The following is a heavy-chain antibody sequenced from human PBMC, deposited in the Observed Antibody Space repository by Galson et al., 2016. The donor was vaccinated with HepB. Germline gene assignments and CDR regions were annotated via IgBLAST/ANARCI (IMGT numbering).Heavy chain of an antibody. D-gene: IGHD2-15*01. CDR3: AKRYCSGGSCYHVDH. J-gene: IGHJ5*02. CDR1: GFTFSTYA. V-gene: IGHV3-23*01. CDR2: ISGSGSST. Sequence: SLRLSCAASGFTFSTYAMSWVRQAPGKGLEWVSLISGSGSSTFYADSVKGRFTISRDNSKNTLYLQMNSLRAEDTAVYYCAKRYCSGGSCYHVDHWGQGPLVTVSS.